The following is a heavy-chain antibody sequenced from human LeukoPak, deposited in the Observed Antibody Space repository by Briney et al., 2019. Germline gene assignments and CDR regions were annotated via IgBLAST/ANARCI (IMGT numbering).Heavy chain of an antibody. V-gene: IGHV4-61*02. J-gene: IGHJ4*02. D-gene: IGHD6-13*01. CDR3: ARSSGWSPIDY. Sequence: PSETLSLTCTVSGGSISSGSYFWSWIRQPAGEGLEWIGRIYTSGSTNYNPSLKSRVTISVDTSKNHFSLKLTSVTAADTAVYYCARSSGWSPIDYWGQGTLVTVSS. CDR1: GGSISSGSYF. CDR2: IYTSGST.